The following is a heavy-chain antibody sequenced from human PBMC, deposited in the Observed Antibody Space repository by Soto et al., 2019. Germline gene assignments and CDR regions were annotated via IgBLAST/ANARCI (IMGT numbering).Heavy chain of an antibody. Sequence: SETLSLTCTVSGGSISSYYWSWIRQPPGKGLEWIGYIYYSGSTNYNPSLKSRVTISVDTSKNQFSLKLSSVTAADTAVYYCARHYGYAFDLWGRGTMVTVSS. CDR2: IYYSGST. V-gene: IGHV4-59*01. J-gene: IGHJ3*01. D-gene: IGHD4-17*01. CDR1: GGSISSYY. CDR3: ARHYGYAFDL.